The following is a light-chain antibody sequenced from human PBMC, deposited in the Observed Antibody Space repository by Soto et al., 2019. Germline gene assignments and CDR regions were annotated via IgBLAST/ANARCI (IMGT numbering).Light chain of an antibody. Sequence: DIQMPQSPSTLSASVGDRVTITCRASQSISNYLAWYQQKPGKTPQVLIYDASSFESGVPLRFSGSGSGTEFTLTISSLQPDDFETYSCQEYESYSSTFGQGTKLQIK. J-gene: IGKJ2*01. CDR1: QSISNY. CDR2: DAS. V-gene: IGKV1-5*01. CDR3: QEYESYSST.